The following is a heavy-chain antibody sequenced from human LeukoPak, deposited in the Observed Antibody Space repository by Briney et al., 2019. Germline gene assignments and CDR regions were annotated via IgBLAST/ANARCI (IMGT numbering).Heavy chain of an antibody. D-gene: IGHD4-17*01. V-gene: IGHV3-21*01. J-gene: IGHJ3*02. Sequence: GGSLRLSCAASGFTVSSNYMSWVRQAPGKGLEWVSSITRVSTYTYYSESVQGRFTISRDNHKDLLYLQLNSLRGDDIGIYYCTRDRNDYGDPDAFDIWGQGTVVTVSS. CDR2: ITRVSTYT. CDR3: TRDRNDYGDPDAFDI. CDR1: GFTVSSNY.